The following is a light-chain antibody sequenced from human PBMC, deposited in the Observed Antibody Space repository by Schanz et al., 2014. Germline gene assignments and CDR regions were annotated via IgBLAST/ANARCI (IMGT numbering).Light chain of an antibody. Sequence: EIVMTQSPATLSVSPGERVTLSCRASQSVSSNLAWYQQKPGQAPRLLIYGASTRATGIPARISGSGSGTEFTLTISRLEPEDFAVYYCQQYGSSPWTFGQGTKVEIK. CDR2: GAS. V-gene: IGKV3D-15*02. CDR1: QSVSSN. CDR3: QQYGSSPWT. J-gene: IGKJ1*01.